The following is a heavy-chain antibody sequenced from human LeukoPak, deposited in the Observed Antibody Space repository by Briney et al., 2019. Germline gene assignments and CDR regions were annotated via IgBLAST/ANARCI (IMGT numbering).Heavy chain of an antibody. V-gene: IGHV3-30-3*01. CDR2: ISHDGSDT. Sequence: GGSLRLSCAASGFTFSSFAFHWVRQAPGKGLEWVAVISHDGSDTFYADSVKGRFTISRDNSKNTLYLQMSSLRAEDTAVYCCTRHRDGYGLAFDIWGQGTMVTVSS. D-gene: IGHD5-24*01. CDR1: GFTFSSFA. J-gene: IGHJ3*02. CDR3: TRHRDGYGLAFDI.